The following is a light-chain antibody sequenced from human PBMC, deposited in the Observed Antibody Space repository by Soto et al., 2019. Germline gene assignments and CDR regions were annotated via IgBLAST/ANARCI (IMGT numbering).Light chain of an antibody. CDR1: SSNVGSNT. V-gene: IGLV1-44*01. CDR2: SNN. J-gene: IGLJ1*01. CDR3: AAWDGSLSGNV. Sequence: QSVLTQPPSASGTPGQTVTISCSGSSSNVGSNTVNWYQQLPGTAPKLLIFSNNQRPSRVPDRFSGSKSGTSASLAISGLQSEDEADYYCAAWDGSLSGNVFGAGTKLTVL.